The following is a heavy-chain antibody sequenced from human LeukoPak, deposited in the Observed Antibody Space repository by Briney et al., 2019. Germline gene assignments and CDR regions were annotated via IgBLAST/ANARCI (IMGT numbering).Heavy chain of an antibody. Sequence: GGSLRLSCAASGFSISNYWMNWVRQAPGEGLEWVANINQDGTVEHYVDSVKGRFTISRDNAKNSLYLQMNTLRAEDTAVYYCARGLYKNGWYYFDYWGQGTLVTVSS. CDR3: ARGLYKNGWYYFDY. D-gene: IGHD6-19*01. CDR1: GFSISNYW. V-gene: IGHV3-7*02. J-gene: IGHJ4*02. CDR2: INQDGTVE.